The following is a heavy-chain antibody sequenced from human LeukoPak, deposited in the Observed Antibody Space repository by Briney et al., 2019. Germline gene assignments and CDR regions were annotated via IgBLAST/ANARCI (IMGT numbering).Heavy chain of an antibody. J-gene: IGHJ5*02. CDR3: ARWGNWSRRRWFDP. CDR2: INHSGST. Sequence: SETLSLTCAVYGVSFSGYYLSWIRQPPGKGLEWIGEINHSGSTNDNPSLKSRVTISVDTSKNQFSLKLSSVTAAVTAVYYCARWGNWSRRRWFDPWGQGTLVAVSS. V-gene: IGHV4-34*01. D-gene: IGHD1-20*01. CDR1: GVSFSGYY.